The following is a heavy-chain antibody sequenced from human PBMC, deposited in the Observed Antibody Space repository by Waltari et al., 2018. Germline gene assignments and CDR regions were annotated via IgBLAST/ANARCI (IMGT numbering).Heavy chain of an antibody. V-gene: IGHV3-21*05. D-gene: IGHD4-17*01. CDR1: GFSFNNYG. CDR3: ARGRTTTMVTPWDF. CDR2: ISGSGNFV. J-gene: IGHJ1*01. Sequence: QLVESEGGLVRPGGSLRLSCATSGFSFNNYGMNWVRQAPGNGLEGVSFISGSGNFVYYVGSVKGRVTISRDNGKNIVYLQMNGLRAEDTALYYWARGRTTTMVTPWDFWGQGTLVTVSS.